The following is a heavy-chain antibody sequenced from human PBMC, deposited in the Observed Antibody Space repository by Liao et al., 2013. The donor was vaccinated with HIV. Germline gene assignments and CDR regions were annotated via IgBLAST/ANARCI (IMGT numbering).Heavy chain of an antibody. CDR3: ARASWFGELSFDY. D-gene: IGHD3-10*01. CDR2: VQYSGNT. Sequence: QVQLQQWGAGLLKPSETLSLTCTVSGASINSGDHYWSWIRQPPGEGLEWIGYVQYSGNTGYKSSLQSRLTISVDTSKNEFYLKLSSVTAADTAVYYCARASWFGELSFDYWGQGTLVTVSS. V-gene: IGHV4-30-4*01. J-gene: IGHJ4*02. CDR1: GASINSGDHY.